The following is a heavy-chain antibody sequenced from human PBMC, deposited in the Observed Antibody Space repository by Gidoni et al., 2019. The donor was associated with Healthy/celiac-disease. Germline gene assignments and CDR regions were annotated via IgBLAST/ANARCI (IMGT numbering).Heavy chain of an antibody. CDR2: IYGDDDK. CDR1: GFSLSTSGMC. J-gene: IGHJ6*02. Sequence: QVTLWESCPSLVKPTQTLILSCTFSGFSLSTSGMCVSWIRQPPGKALEWLALIYGDDDKYYSTSLKTRLNNSNDNYKNQVVLRMNNKDPVDTATYYWTLTPVADYDIVTCYYGGESYDGMDVWGQGTTVTVSS. V-gene: IGHV2-70*01. D-gene: IGHD3-9*01. CDR3: TLTPVADYDIVTCYYGGESYDGMDV.